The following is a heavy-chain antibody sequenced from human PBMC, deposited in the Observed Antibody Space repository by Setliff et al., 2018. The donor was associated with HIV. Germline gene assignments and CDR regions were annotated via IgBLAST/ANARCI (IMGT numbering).Heavy chain of an antibody. V-gene: IGHV4-4*09. Sequence: SETLSLTCTVSGDTDFYWNWIRQPPGKGLEWIWYIHASGKTNYNPSLKSRVTISLDTSKMQFSLHLTSVTAADTAVYYCATLDPSGGNFLAYWGQGTLVTVSS. J-gene: IGHJ4*02. CDR3: ATLDPSGGNFLAY. CDR2: IHASGKT. D-gene: IGHD2-21*02. CDR1: GDTDFY.